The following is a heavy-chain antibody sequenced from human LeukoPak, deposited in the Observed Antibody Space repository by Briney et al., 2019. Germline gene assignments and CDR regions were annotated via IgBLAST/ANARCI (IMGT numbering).Heavy chain of an antibody. D-gene: IGHD3-16*02. J-gene: IGHJ5*02. CDR3: ARGPLVRLPSSFDP. V-gene: IGHV1-8*01. CDR2: MNPNSGNT. Sequence: GASVKVSCKASGYTFTSYDINWVRQATGQGLEWMGWMNPNSGNTGSAQRFQGRITMTRDTSMSTAYMELSSLRSEDTAVYYCARGPLVRLPSSFDPWGQGTLVTVSS. CDR1: GYTFTSYD.